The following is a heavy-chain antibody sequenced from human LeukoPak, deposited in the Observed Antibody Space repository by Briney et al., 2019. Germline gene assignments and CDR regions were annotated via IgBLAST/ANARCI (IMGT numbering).Heavy chain of an antibody. Sequence: GGSLRLSCAASGFTFSSHAMTWVRQAPGKGLEWVSGIGGSSGKIFDADSVKGRFTISRDNSKNTLYLQMNTPRAEDTAVYFCAKQPYQYVSGSPSWLDPWGQGTLVTVSS. CDR3: AKQPYQYVSGSPSWLDP. CDR2: IGGSSGKI. CDR1: GFTFSSHA. D-gene: IGHD3-10*01. V-gene: IGHV3-23*01. J-gene: IGHJ5*02.